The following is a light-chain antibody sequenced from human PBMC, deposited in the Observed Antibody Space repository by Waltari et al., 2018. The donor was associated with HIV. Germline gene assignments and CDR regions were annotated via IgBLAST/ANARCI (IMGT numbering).Light chain of an antibody. CDR3: AAWDESLHGYV. CDR1: SSNIGQHT. Sequence: QSVLTQPPSASGAPGRGVTISCSGSSSNIGQHTVNWYQQIPASAPKLLIYGRHLRAAGVPDRFAGSQSGTSASLVISGLQSDDEADYYCAAWDESLHGYVFGPGTTVTVL. CDR2: GRH. J-gene: IGLJ1*01. V-gene: IGLV1-44*01.